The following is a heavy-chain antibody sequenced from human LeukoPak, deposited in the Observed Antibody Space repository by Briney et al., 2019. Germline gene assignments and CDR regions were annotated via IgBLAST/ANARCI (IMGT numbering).Heavy chain of an antibody. Sequence: SETLSLTCTVSGGSISSSSYYWSWIRQPPGKGLEWIGYIYYSGSTNYNPSLKSRVTISVDTSKNQFSLKLSSVTAADTAVYYCARDSGAAASDYWGQGTLVIVSS. J-gene: IGHJ4*02. V-gene: IGHV4-61*01. D-gene: IGHD6-13*01. CDR2: IYYSGST. CDR3: ARDSGAAASDY. CDR1: GGSISSSSYY.